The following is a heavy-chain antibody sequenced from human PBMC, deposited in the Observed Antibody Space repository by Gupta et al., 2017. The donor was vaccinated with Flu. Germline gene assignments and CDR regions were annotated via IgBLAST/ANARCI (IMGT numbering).Heavy chain of an antibody. J-gene: IGHJ4*02. Sequence: QVQLVQSGAEVKKPGASVRVSCKASGYSLTTYAMHWLRPAPGQRPEGVAWGNTGNANRRYSEKLQGRGTVTWDTAASTVYMHRSDLRCEDTAVYYCARDRQWLGLYDYWGQGTQVTVSS. D-gene: IGHD6-19*01. CDR3: ARDRQWLGLYDY. V-gene: IGHV1-3*04. CDR2: GNTGNANR. CDR1: GYSLTTYA.